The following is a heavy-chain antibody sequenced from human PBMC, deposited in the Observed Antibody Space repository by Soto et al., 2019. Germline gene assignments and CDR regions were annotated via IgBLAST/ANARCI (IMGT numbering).Heavy chain of an antibody. D-gene: IGHD3-3*01. J-gene: IGHJ5*02. Sequence: SETLSLTCAVYGGSFSGYYWSWIRQPPGKGLEWIGEINHSGSTNYNPSLKSRVTISVDTSKNQFSLKLSSVTAADTAVYYCARAQLDYDFWSGYRSNKNWFDPWGQGTRVTVSS. CDR3: ARAQLDYDFWSGYRSNKNWFDP. CDR2: INHSGST. V-gene: IGHV4-34*01. CDR1: GGSFSGYY.